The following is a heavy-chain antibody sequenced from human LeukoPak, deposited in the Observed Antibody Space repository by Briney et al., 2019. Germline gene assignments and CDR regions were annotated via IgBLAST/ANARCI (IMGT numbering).Heavy chain of an antibody. Sequence: GGSLRLSCAASGFTFSSYAMSWVRQAPGKGLEWVSAISGSGGSTYYADSVKGRFTISRDNAKNSLYLQMNSLRAEDTALYYCARGYTGIVGATTKFDPWGQGTLVTVSS. CDR2: ISGSGGST. J-gene: IGHJ5*02. V-gene: IGHV3-23*01. CDR3: ARGYTGIVGATTKFDP. CDR1: GFTFSSYA. D-gene: IGHD1-26*01.